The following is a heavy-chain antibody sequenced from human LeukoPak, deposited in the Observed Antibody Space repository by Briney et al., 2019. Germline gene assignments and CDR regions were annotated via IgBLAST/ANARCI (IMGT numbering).Heavy chain of an antibody. CDR1: GFTFSTYG. D-gene: IGHD2-8*01. Sequence: GGSLRLSCAASGFTFSTYGMSWVRQAPGKGLEWVSAITGSGDNKYYADSVKGRFTISRDNSKNTLYLQMNSLRAEDTAVYYCARYCTNGVCYTAYYYGMDVWGQGTTVTVSS. CDR2: ITGSGDNK. CDR3: ARYCTNGVCYTAYYYGMDV. J-gene: IGHJ6*02. V-gene: IGHV3-23*01.